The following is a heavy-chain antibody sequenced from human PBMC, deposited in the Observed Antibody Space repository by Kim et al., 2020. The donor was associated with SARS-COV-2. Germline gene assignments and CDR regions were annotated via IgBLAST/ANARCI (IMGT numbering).Heavy chain of an antibody. CDR1: GGSISSYY. J-gene: IGHJ3*02. V-gene: IGHV4-59*01. D-gene: IGHD3-22*01. CDR3: AREGYYDSSGYYRHDAFDN. CDR2: IYYSGST. Sequence: VSGGSISSYYWSWIRQPPGKGLEWIGYIYYSGSTNYNPSLKSRVTISVDTSKNQFSLKLSSVTAADTAVYYCAREGYYDSSGYYRHDAFDNW.